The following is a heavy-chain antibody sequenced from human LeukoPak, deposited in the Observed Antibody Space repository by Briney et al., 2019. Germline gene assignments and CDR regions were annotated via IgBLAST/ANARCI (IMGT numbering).Heavy chain of an antibody. D-gene: IGHD3-22*01. Sequence: SETLSLTCTVSGGSISSSSSYWGWIRQPPGKGLEWIATIHYSGSAYYNPSLKSRVTISVDTSKIQFSLKLSSVTAADTAVYFCARDRLYYYDSDGYYYSDSWGQGTLVTVSS. CDR1: GGSISSSSSY. J-gene: IGHJ4*02. CDR3: ARDRLYYYDSDGYYYSDS. V-gene: IGHV4-39*07. CDR2: IHYSGSA.